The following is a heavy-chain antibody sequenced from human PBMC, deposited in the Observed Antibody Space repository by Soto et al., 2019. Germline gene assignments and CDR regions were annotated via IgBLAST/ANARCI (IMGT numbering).Heavy chain of an antibody. V-gene: IGHV4-34*01. CDR2: INHRGST. J-gene: IGHJ2*01. Sequence: QVQLQQWGAGLLKPSETLSLTCAVYGGSFSGYYWSWIRQPPRKGLAWIGEINHRGSTNYNPSLKXXVXISXDTSNDQFSLKLSSVTAADTAVYDCERPLDWYFDLWGRGTLLTVAS. CDR3: ERPLDWYFDL. CDR1: GGSFSGYY.